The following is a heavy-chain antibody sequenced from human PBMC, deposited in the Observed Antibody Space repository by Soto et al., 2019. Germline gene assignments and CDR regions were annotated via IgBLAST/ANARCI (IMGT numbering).Heavy chain of an antibody. CDR1: GYTFTSYG. V-gene: IGHV1-18*01. D-gene: IGHD3-10*01. CDR3: ARDAYYYGSGSSYYYGMDV. CDR2: ISAYNGNT. Sequence: GASVKVSCKASGYTFTSYGISWVRQAPGQGLERMGWISAYNGNTNYAQKLQGRVTMTTDTSTSTAYMELRSLRSDDTAVYYCARDAYYYGSGSSYYYGMDVWGQGTTVTVSS. J-gene: IGHJ6*02.